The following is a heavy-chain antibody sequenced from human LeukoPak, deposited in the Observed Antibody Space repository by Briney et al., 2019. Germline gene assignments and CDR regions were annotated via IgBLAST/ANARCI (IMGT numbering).Heavy chain of an antibody. CDR3: ARHWGTSSWYVDY. V-gene: IGHV4-59*08. CDR2: IYYSGST. CDR1: GNSISSYY. J-gene: IGHJ4*02. Sequence: SETLSLTCTVSGNSISSYYWSWIRQPPGKGLEWIGYIYYSGSTNYNPSLKSRVTISVDTSKNQVSLKPSSVTAADTAVYYCARHWGTSSWYVDYWGQGTLVTVSS. D-gene: IGHD6-13*01.